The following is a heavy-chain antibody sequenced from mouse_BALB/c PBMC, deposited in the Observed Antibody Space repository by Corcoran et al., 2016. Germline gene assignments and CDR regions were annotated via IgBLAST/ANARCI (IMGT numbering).Heavy chain of an antibody. CDR1: GYSITSGYY. CDR3: ARDALNHYYGLYFDY. CDR2: ISYDGSN. J-gene: IGHJ2*01. Sequence: VQLQESGPGLVKPSQSLSLTSSVTGYSITSGYYWNWIRQFPGNKREWMGYISYDGSNNYNPSLKNRISITRDTSQNQFFLKLNSVTTEDTATYYCARDALNHYYGLYFDYCGQGTTLPVSS. D-gene: IGHD1-2*01. V-gene: IGHV3-6*02.